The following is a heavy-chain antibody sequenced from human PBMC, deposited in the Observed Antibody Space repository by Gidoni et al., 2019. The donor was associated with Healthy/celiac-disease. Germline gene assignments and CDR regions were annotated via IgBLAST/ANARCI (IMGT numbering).Heavy chain of an antibody. Sequence: EVQLVESGGGLVQPGGSLRLSCSASGFTFSYHYMAWVRQAPGTGLEWVGRTRNKADSYTTEYAASVKGRFTISRDDSKNSLYLQMNSLKTEDTAVYFCARTTNSWYGYRYYYMDVWGKGTTVTVSS. CDR2: TRNKADSYTT. V-gene: IGHV3-72*01. D-gene: IGHD6-13*01. J-gene: IGHJ6*03. CDR1: GFTFSYHY. CDR3: ARTTNSWYGYRYYYMDV.